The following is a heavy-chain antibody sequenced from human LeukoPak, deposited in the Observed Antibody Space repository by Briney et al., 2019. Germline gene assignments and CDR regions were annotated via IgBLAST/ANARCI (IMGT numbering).Heavy chain of an antibody. V-gene: IGHV3-11*06. D-gene: IGHD4-23*01. J-gene: IGHJ4*02. Sequence: PGGSLRLSCAASGFTFSDYYMSCIRQAPGKGLEWVSYISSSSSYTNYADSVKGRFTISRDNAKNSLYLQMYSLRAEDTAVYCCARARYGGDYWGQGTLVTVSS. CDR2: ISSSSSYT. CDR3: ARARYGGDY. CDR1: GFTFSDYY.